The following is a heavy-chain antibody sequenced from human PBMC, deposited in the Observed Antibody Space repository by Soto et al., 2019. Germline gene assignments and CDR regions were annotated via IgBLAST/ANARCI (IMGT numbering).Heavy chain of an antibody. J-gene: IGHJ6*01. Sequence: SVKVSCKASGYTFSSYAFNWVRQAPGQGLEWMGGIIPIFATASNAQKFQGRVTITADESTSTAYMELSRLRSADTAVYYCALGTYSYDSSGYDRTFGTRGQGTRVTISS. D-gene: IGHD3-22*01. CDR1: GYTFSSYA. CDR2: IIPIFATA. V-gene: IGHV1-69*13. CDR3: ALGTYSYDSSGYDRTFGT.